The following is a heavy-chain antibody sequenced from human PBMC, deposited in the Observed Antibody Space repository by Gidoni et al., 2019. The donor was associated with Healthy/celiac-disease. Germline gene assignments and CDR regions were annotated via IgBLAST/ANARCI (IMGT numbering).Heavy chain of an antibody. D-gene: IGHD3-22*01. CDR2: IYYSGST. V-gene: IGHV4-31*03. J-gene: IGHJ4*02. CDR1: GGSIRSGGYY. CDR3: ARETYDSSGYYYDY. Sequence: QGQLQESGAGLVKPSQTRSLTCTVSGGSIRSGGYYWSWIRQHPGKGLEWIGYIYYSGSTYYIPSLNSRVTISVHTPKNQFSLKLSSVTAADTAVYDCARETYDSSGYYYDYWGQGTLVTVSS.